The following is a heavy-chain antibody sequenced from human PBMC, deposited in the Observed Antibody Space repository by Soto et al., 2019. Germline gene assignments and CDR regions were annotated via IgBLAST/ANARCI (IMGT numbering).Heavy chain of an antibody. CDR3: ARGLSTFETTHYHYYYYGMDV. V-gene: IGHV1-69*01. CDR2: IIPIFGTA. CDR1: GGTFSSYA. J-gene: IGHJ6*02. D-gene: IGHD4-4*01. Sequence: QVQLVQSGAEVKKPGSSVKVSCKASGGTFSSYAISWVRQAPGQGLEWMGGIIPIFGTANYAQKFQGRVTITADESTSTAYMELSSLRSEDTAVYYCARGLSTFETTHYHYYYYGMDVWGQGTTVTVSS.